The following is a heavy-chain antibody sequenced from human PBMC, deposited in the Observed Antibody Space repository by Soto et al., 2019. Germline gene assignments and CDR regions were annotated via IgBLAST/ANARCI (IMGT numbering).Heavy chain of an antibody. J-gene: IGHJ4*02. CDR1: GYTFTTYG. Sequence: QVQLVQSGPEVREPGASVKVSCKASGYTFTTYGISWVRQAPGQGLEWMGWISTNKGNTRYAQNLQGRVTMTTDTSTSTAYMELRSLRSDDTAVYYCGREDCSRTSCYGVDYWGQGTPVTVSS. D-gene: IGHD2-2*01. CDR3: GREDCSRTSCYGVDY. V-gene: IGHV1-18*01. CDR2: ISTNKGNT.